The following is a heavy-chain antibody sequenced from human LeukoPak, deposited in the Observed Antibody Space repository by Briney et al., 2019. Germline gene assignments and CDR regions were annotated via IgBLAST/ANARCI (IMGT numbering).Heavy chain of an antibody. CDR1: GFTFSNSA. Sequence: GASVTVSCKSSGFTFSNSAIQWVRQARGQPLEWIGWIIVGSGKTHYAQNFQERLTITRDISTNTAYMELSSLRSEDTAVYYCAAELYSGTYGRCCSFAFWGQGTLITVSS. CDR2: IIVGSGKT. D-gene: IGHD1-26*01. J-gene: IGHJ4*02. V-gene: IGHV1-58*02. CDR3: AAELYSGTYGRCCSFAF.